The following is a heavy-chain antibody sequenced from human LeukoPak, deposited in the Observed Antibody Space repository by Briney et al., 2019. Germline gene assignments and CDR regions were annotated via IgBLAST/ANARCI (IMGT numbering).Heavy chain of an antibody. V-gene: IGHV3-7*01. D-gene: IGHD3-10*01. J-gene: IGHJ6*04. Sequence: PGGSLRLSCAASGFTFSSYWMSWVRQAPGKGLEWVANIKQDGSEKYYVDSVKGRFTISRDNAKNSLYLQMNSLRAEDTAVYYCARKVARSGSPPGPLDVWGKGTTVTVSS. CDR1: GFTFSSYW. CDR3: ARKVARSGSPPGPLDV. CDR2: IKQDGSEK.